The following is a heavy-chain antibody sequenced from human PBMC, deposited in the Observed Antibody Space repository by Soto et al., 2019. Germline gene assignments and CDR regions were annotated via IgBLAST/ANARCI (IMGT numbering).Heavy chain of an antibody. Sequence: GESLKISCKGSGYSFTSYWIGWVRQMPGKGLEWMGIIYPSDSDIRYSPSFQGQVTISVDRSISTAYLQWNSLKASDTAMYYFGRRIRCGFSAPSSYYCYARDVGGQGPTVT. J-gene: IGHJ6*01. CDR3: GRRIRCGFSAPSSYYCYARDV. D-gene: IGHD5-12*01. V-gene: IGHV5-51*01. CDR1: GYSFTSYW. CDR2: IYPSDSDI.